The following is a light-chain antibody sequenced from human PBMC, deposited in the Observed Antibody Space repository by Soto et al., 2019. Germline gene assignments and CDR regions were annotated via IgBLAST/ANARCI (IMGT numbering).Light chain of an antibody. Sequence: EIAMTQSPATLSVSPGERATLSCRASQSVNSNLAWYQQKPGQAPRLLIYGASSRATGIPARFSGSASGTEFTLTITALQSEDFAVYYCQQYNSWPRTFGQGTKVDI. V-gene: IGKV3-15*01. CDR2: GAS. CDR3: QQYNSWPRT. J-gene: IGKJ1*01. CDR1: QSVNSN.